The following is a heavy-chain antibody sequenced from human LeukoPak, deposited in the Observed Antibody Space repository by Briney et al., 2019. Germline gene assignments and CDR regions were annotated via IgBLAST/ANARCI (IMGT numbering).Heavy chain of an antibody. CDR3: ARHYKSSHYYMDV. V-gene: IGHV4-39*01. CDR1: GGSISSSSYY. Sequence: SETLSLTCTVSGGSISSSSYYWGWIRQPPGKGLEWIGSIYYSGSTYYNPSLKSRVTISVDTPKNQFSLKLSSVTAADTAVYYCARHYKSSHYYMDVWGKGTTVTVSS. J-gene: IGHJ6*03. CDR2: IYYSGST. D-gene: IGHD1-1*01.